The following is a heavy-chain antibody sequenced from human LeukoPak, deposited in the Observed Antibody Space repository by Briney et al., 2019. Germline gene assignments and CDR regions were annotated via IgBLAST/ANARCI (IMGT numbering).Heavy chain of an antibody. CDR2: IYYSGST. Sequence: SETLSLTCTVSGGSISSYYWSWIRQPPGKGLEWIGYIYYSGSTNYNPSLKSRVTMSVDTSKNQFSLKLSSVTAADTAVYYCARLSDYYDSSAKPAYYFDYWGQGTLVTVSS. CDR1: GGSISSYY. J-gene: IGHJ4*02. D-gene: IGHD3-22*01. CDR3: ARLSDYYDSSAKPAYYFDY. V-gene: IGHV4-59*08.